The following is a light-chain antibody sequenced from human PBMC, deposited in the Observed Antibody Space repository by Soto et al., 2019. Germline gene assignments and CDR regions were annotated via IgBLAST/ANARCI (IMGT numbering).Light chain of an antibody. CDR1: SSDVGGYNY. V-gene: IGLV2-11*01. Sequence: QSVLTQPRSVSGSPGQSVTISCTGTSSDVGGYNYVSWYQQHPGKAPKLMIYDVSKRPSGAPDRFSGSKSGSTASLTISGLQAEDEADYYCCSYAGSRYVFGTGTKVTVL. CDR2: DVS. J-gene: IGLJ1*01. CDR3: CSYAGSRYV.